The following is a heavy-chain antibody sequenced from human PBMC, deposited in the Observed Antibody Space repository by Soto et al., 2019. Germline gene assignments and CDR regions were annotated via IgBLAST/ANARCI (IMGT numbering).Heavy chain of an antibody. J-gene: IGHJ4*02. CDR1: GGSISSYS. V-gene: IGHV4-59*01. CDR3: AREASRGYIDY. Sequence: PSETLSLTCTVSGGSISSYSWSWIRQPPGKGLEWIGYIYYSGSTTYNPSLKSRVTISVDTSKDQFSLKLSSVTAADTAVYYCAREASRGYIDYWGQGTLVTVSS. CDR2: IYYSGST. D-gene: IGHD3-22*01.